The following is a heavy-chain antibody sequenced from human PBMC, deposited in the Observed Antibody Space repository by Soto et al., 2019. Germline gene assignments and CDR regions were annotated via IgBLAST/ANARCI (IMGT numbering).Heavy chain of an antibody. J-gene: IGHJ5*02. CDR1: GGSISSYY. D-gene: IGHD3-9*01. CDR3: ARMPLKRYFDWLRPNWFDP. CDR2: IYYSGST. V-gene: IGHV4-59*01. Sequence: SETLSLTCTVSGGSISSYYWSWIRQPPGKGLEWIGYIYYSGSTNYNPSLKSRVTISVDTSKNQFSLKLSSVTAADTAVYYCARMPLKRYFDWLRPNWFDPWGQGTLVTVSS.